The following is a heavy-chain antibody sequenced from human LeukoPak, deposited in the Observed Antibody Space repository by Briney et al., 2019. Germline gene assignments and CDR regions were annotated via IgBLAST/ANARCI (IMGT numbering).Heavy chain of an antibody. J-gene: IGHJ2*01. CDR1: GYTVTSYG. CDR2: ISTYNGNT. Sequence: ASVAVSCKASGYTVTSYGISWVRQAPGQGLEWMGWISTYNGNTNYAQKLQGRVTMTTDTSTSTAYMELRSLRSDDTAVDYCARGSTSSYWYFDLWCRGTLVTVSS. D-gene: IGHD2-2*01. V-gene: IGHV1-18*01. CDR3: ARGSTSSYWYFDL.